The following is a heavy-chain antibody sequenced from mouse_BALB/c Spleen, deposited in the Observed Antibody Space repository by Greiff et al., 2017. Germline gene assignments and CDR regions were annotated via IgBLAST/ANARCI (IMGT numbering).Heavy chain of an antibody. D-gene: IGHD2-1*01. V-gene: IGHV2-9*02. Sequence: QVQLKESGPGLVAPSQSLSITCTVSGFSLTSYGVHWVRQPPGKGLEWLGVIWAGGSTNYNSALMSRLSISKDNSKSQVFLKMNSLQTDDTAMYYCARDSYGNPRFAYWGQGTLVTVSA. CDR2: IWAGGST. CDR3: ARDSYGNPRFAY. J-gene: IGHJ3*01. CDR1: GFSLTSYG.